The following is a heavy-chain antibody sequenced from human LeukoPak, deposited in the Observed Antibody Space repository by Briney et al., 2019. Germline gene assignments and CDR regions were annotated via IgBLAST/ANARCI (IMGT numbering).Heavy chain of an antibody. V-gene: IGHV3-9*01. CDR2: ISWNRGSI. CDR1: GFTFDDYA. D-gene: IGHD3-10*01. J-gene: IGHJ4*02. Sequence: GGSLRLSCAASGFTFDDYAMHWVRHVPGKGLEWVSGISWNRGSIGYADPVKGRFTISRDNAKNSLYLQMNSLRAEDTALYYCAKDMVRGVIMPFDYWGQGTLVTVSS. CDR3: AKDMVRGVIMPFDY.